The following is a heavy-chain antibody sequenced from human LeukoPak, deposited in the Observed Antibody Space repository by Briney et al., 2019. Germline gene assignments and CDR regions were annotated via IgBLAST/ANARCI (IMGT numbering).Heavy chain of an antibody. Sequence: PSETLSLTCTVSGGSLSNYYWSWIRQPPGKGLEWIGHIYESGSTTYNPSLKSRVTISVDTSKKQFSLRLSSVTAADTAVYYCAREAGDSCGRYDYWSQGTLVTVSS. CDR1: GGSLSNYY. CDR3: AREAGDSCGRYDY. D-gene: IGHD5-18*01. V-gene: IGHV4-59*01. J-gene: IGHJ4*02. CDR2: IYESGST.